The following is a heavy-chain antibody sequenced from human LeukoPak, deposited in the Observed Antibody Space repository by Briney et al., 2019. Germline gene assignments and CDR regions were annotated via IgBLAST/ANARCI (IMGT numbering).Heavy chain of an antibody. CDR3: AKDLVVVAATHPDFDY. CDR2: IWYDGTNK. J-gene: IGHJ4*02. CDR1: GFTFSTYG. Sequence: PGGSLRLSCAASGFTFSTYGMHWVRQAPGKGLEWVAVIWYDGTNKNYADSVKGRFTISRDNSKNTLNLQMNSLRAEDTAVYYCAKDLVVVAATHPDFDYWGQGTLVTVSS. D-gene: IGHD2-15*01. V-gene: IGHV3-33*06.